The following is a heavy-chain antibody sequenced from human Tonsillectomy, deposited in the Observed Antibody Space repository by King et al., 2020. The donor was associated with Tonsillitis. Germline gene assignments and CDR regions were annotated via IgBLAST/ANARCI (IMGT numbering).Heavy chain of an antibody. D-gene: IGHD1-26*01. CDR1: GFSFNNAW. V-gene: IGHV3-15*01. J-gene: IGHJ4*02. Sequence: QLVQSGGGLVKPGGSLRLSCAASGFSFNNAWMSWVRQAPGKGLEWVGRIKSKTDGGTIDYAAPVKGRFTVSRDDSKNTRYLQMNSLKTEDTAVYYCARSGSYYEFDSWGQGTLVTVSS. CDR3: ARSGSYYEFDS. CDR2: IKSKTDGGTI.